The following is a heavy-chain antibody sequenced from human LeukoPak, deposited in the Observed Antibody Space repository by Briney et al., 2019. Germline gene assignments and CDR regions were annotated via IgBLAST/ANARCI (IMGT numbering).Heavy chain of an antibody. Sequence: GGSLRLSCAASVFTFSSYSMNWVHQAPWKGLEWVSYISSSSSTIYYADSVKGRFTISRDNAKNSLYLQMNSLRDEDTAVYYCAKDLASGWTYYYYGMDVWGRGTTVTVSS. CDR3: AKDLASGWTYYYYGMDV. D-gene: IGHD6-19*01. CDR2: ISSSSSTI. J-gene: IGHJ6*02. CDR1: VFTFSSYS. V-gene: IGHV3-48*02.